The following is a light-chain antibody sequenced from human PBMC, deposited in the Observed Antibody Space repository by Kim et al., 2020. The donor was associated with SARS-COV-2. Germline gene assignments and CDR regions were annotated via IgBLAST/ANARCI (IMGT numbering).Light chain of an antibody. Sequence: ELVLTQSPGTLSLSPGEGATLSCRASQTVTNRYLAWYQQKPGQAPRLLIYGASSRATGIPDRFTGSGSGTDFTLTISRLEPEDFGVYYCQQYGNSLRTFGQGTKVDIK. CDR3: QQYGNSLRT. J-gene: IGKJ1*01. V-gene: IGKV3-20*01. CDR2: GAS. CDR1: QTVTNRY.